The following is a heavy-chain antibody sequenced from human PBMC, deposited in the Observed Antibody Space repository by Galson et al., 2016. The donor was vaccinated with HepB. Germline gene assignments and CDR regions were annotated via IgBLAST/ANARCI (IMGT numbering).Heavy chain of an antibody. CDR2: ISCDGSNK. Sequence: SLRLSCAASGFTFSSYGMHWVRQAPGKGLEWVAVISCDGSNKYYADSVKGRFTISRDNSKNTLYLQMNSLRAEDTAVYYCAKDPKGYSGYGLFDYWGQGTLVTVSS. V-gene: IGHV3-30*18. J-gene: IGHJ4*02. D-gene: IGHD5-12*01. CDR3: AKDPKGYSGYGLFDY. CDR1: GFTFSSYG.